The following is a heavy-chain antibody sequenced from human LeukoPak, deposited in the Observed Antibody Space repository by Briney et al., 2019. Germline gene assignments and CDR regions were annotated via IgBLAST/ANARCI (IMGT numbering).Heavy chain of an antibody. Sequence: GGSLRLSCAASGFTFTTYDMHWVRQAPGKGLEWVSAIGTTGDTYYPGSVKGRFTISRENAKNSLYLQMNSLKTEDTAVYYCTRLGEDSGSYRDYYYYMDVWGKGTTVTVSS. V-gene: IGHV3-13*01. D-gene: IGHD1-26*01. CDR3: TRLGEDSGSYRDYYYYMDV. J-gene: IGHJ6*03. CDR2: IGTTGDT. CDR1: GFTFTTYD.